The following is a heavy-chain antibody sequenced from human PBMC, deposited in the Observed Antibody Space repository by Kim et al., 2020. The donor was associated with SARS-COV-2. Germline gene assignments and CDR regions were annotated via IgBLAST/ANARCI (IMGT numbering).Heavy chain of an antibody. CDR2: IKQDGSEK. V-gene: IGHV3-7*01. J-gene: IGHJ3*02. CDR3: ARPQLGPHDDAFDI. D-gene: IGHD3-3*02. Sequence: GGSLRLSCAASGFTFSSYWMSWVRQAPGKGLEWLANIKQDGSEKYYVDSVKGRFTISRDNAKNSLYLQMNSLRAEDTAVYYCARPQLGPHDDAFDIWGQGTMVTVSS. CDR1: GFTFSSYW.